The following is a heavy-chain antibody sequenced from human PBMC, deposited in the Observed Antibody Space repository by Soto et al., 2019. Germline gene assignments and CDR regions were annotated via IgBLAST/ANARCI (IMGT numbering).Heavy chain of an antibody. Sequence: GGSLRLSCVASGFTFSSYAINWVRQAPGKGLEWVSAISASGDSTYYANSVEGRFTISRDNSKNTLYLQMNSLRAEDTAVYYCAKDSGYDYFFPFDYWGQGTLVTVSS. CDR3: AKDSGYDYFFPFDY. J-gene: IGHJ4*02. V-gene: IGHV3-23*01. CDR1: GFTFSSYA. CDR2: ISASGDST. D-gene: IGHD5-12*01.